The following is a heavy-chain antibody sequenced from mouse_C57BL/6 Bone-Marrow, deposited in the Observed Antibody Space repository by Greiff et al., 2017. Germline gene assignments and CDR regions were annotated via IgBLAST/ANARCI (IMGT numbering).Heavy chain of an antibody. CDR3: ARNGYFLFDY. D-gene: IGHD2-3*01. CDR2: IYPGDGAT. J-gene: IGHJ2*01. CDR1: GYTFTSYW. Sequence: VQLQQPGAELVKPGASVKMSCKASGYTFTSYWITWVKQRPGKGLEWIGRIYPGDGATNYNGKFKGQATLTADKSSSTAYMQRSSLTSEDSAVYFCARNGYFLFDYWGQGTTLTVSS. V-gene: IGHV1-82*01.